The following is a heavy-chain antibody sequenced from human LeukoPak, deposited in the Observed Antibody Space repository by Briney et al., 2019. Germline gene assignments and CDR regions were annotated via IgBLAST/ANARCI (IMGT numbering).Heavy chain of an antibody. D-gene: IGHD3-10*01. J-gene: IGHJ3*01. Sequence: GGSLRLSCAASGFTFTNAWMNWVRQAPGRGLEWVGLFKSKTDDGTTVYAAPVKGRFTISRDDSINTLYLQMNSLRTEDTAVYYCVTERSGAFDLWGQGTMVTVSS. CDR3: VTERSGAFDL. V-gene: IGHV3-15*01. CDR2: FKSKTDDGTT. CDR1: GFTFTNAW.